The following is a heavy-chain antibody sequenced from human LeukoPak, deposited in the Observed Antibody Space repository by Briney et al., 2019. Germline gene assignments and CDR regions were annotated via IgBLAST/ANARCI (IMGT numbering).Heavy chain of an antibody. Sequence: SCKVSGYTLTELSMHWVRQAPGKGLEWVAVIYSDGSKQNYADSVKGRFTISRDDSKNTVYLQMNSLRAEDTAVYYCARDLRSGYFDYWGQGTLVTVSS. CDR1: GYTLTELS. J-gene: IGHJ4*02. CDR3: ARDLRSGYFDY. D-gene: IGHD3-22*01. V-gene: IGHV3-33*01. CDR2: IYSDGSKQ.